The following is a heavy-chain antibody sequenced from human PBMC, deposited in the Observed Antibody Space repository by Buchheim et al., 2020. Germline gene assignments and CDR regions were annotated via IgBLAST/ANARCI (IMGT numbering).Heavy chain of an antibody. CDR2: ITQSGST. V-gene: IGHV4-34*01. Sequence: QVQLQQWGAGLLKPSETLSLTCAVYGGSFSGYYWSWIRQPPGKGLEWIGAITQSGSTSYSPSLKSRVTISIDTSTNQFFLKLSSVTAADTAVYYCARGRSLDPWGLGTL. J-gene: IGHJ5*02. CDR3: ARGRSLDP. D-gene: IGHD3-10*01. CDR1: GGSFSGYY.